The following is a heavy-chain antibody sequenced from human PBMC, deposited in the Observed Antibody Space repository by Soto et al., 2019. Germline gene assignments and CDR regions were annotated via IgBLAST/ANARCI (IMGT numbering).Heavy chain of an antibody. J-gene: IGHJ4*02. D-gene: IGHD3-22*01. V-gene: IGHV3-21*01. Sequence: GGSLRLSCAASGFTFSSYSMNWVRQAPGKGLEWVSSISSSSYIYYADSVKGRFTISRDNAKNSLYLQMNSLRAEDTAVYYCARVSYYDSSGPFDYWGQGTLVTVSS. CDR2: ISSSSYI. CDR3: ARVSYYDSSGPFDY. CDR1: GFTFSSYS.